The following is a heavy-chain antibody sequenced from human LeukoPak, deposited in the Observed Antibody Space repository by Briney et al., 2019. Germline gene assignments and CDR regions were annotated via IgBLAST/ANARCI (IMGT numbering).Heavy chain of an antibody. CDR2: ISGSGGST. CDR3: AKDSPDCGGDCSADY. D-gene: IGHD2-21*02. CDR1: GFTFRSYA. J-gene: IGHJ4*02. V-gene: IGHV3-23*01. Sequence: PGGSLRLSCAASGFTFRSYAMGWLRQAPGKGLEWVSAISGSGGSTYYADSVKGRFTISRDNSKNTLYLQMNSLRAEDTAVYYCAKDSPDCGGDCSADYWGQGTLVTVSS.